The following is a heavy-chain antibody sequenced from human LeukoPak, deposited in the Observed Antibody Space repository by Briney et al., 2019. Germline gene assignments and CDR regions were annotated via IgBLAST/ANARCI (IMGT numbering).Heavy chain of an antibody. CDR3: ARGDEYELLGWFDY. D-gene: IGHD1-26*01. Sequence: RASVKVSCKASGYTFTGYYIHWVRQAPGQGLEWMGWINPNSDGTNYAQKFQGRVTMTRDTSITTAYMELSRLRSDDTAVYYCARGDEYELLGWFDYWGQGTLVTVSS. CDR1: GYTFTGYY. V-gene: IGHV1-2*02. CDR2: INPNSDGT. J-gene: IGHJ4*02.